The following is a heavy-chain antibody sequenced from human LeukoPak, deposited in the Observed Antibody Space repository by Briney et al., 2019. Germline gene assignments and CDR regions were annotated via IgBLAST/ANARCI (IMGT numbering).Heavy chain of an antibody. J-gene: IGHJ3*02. CDR3: ARPIPGYSSSWYVHGFDI. CDR1: GFTFSSYW. Sequence: GGSLRLSCAASGFTFSSYWMHWVRQAPGKGLVWVSRINSDGSSTSYADSVKGRFTISRDNAKNTLYLQMNSLRAEDTAVYYCARPIPGYSSSWYVHGFDIWGQGTMVTVSS. D-gene: IGHD6-13*01. CDR2: INSDGSST. V-gene: IGHV3-74*01.